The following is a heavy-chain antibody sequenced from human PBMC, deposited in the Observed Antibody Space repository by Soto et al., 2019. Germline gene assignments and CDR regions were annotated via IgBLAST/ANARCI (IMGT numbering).Heavy chain of an antibody. D-gene: IGHD3-22*01. Sequence: ASETLSLTCTVSGVSISSGDYYLSWIRQPPGKGLEWIGYIYYSGSTYYNPSLKSRVTISVDTSKNQFSLKLSSVTAADTAVYYCASSYYYDSSGYYYGGPDYWGQGTLVTVSS. CDR3: ASSYYYDSSGYYYGGPDY. CDR2: IYYSGST. J-gene: IGHJ4*02. V-gene: IGHV4-30-4*01. CDR1: GVSISSGDYY.